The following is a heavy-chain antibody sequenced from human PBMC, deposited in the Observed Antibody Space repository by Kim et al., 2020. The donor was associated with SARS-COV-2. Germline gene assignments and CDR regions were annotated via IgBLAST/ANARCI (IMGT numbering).Heavy chain of an antibody. J-gene: IGHJ3*02. V-gene: IGHV3-9*01. D-gene: IGHD3-16*01. Sequence: GGSLRLSCAASGFTFDDYAMHWVRQAPGKGLEWVSGISWNSGSIGYADSVKGRFTISRDNAKNSLYLQMNSLRAEDTALYYCAKDISGGQGDAFDIWGQGTMVTVSS. CDR1: GFTFDDYA. CDR2: ISWNSGSI. CDR3: AKDISGGQGDAFDI.